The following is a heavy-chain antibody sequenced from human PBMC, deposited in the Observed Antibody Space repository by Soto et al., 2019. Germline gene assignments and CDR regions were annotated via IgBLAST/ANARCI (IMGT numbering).Heavy chain of an antibody. CDR3: AKQVVTVPSLFSYFAY. J-gene: IGHJ4*02. D-gene: IGHD2-21*02. CDR2: IFYSGST. V-gene: IGHV4-39*01. CDR1: GGSISSSIYY. Sequence: PSETLSLTCTVSGGSISSSIYYGGWIRRPPGKGLEWIGSIFYSGSTYYNTSLKSRVTISVDPSKNQFSLKLYSVTAADTDMYYFAKQVVTVPSLFSYFAYWGKGILVPVSS.